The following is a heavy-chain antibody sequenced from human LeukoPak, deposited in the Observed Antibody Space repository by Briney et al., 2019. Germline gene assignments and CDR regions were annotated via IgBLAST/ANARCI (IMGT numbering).Heavy chain of an antibody. J-gene: IGHJ4*02. CDR1: GFTFSSYS. CDR3: ARDRFGGYCSGGSCYYFDY. D-gene: IGHD2-15*01. CDR2: ISSSSSYI. V-gene: IGHV3-21*01. Sequence: GGSLRLSCAASGFTFSSYSMNWVRQAPGKGLEWVSSISSSSSYIYYADSVKGRFTISRDNAKNSLYLQMNSLRAEDTAVYYCARDRFGGYCSGGSCYYFDYWGQGTLVTVSS.